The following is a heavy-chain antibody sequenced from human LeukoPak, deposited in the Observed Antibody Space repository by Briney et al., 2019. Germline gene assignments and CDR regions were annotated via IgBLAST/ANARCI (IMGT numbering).Heavy chain of an antibody. CDR2: ISGSGGST. CDR3: AKLYGYFDY. Sequence: PTGGSLRLSCAVSGFTFSNYAMSWVRQAPGKGLEWVSAISGSGGSTYYADSVKGRFTISRDNSKNTLYLQMNSLRAEDTAVYYCAKLYGYFDYWGQGTLVTVSS. J-gene: IGHJ4*02. D-gene: IGHD2-8*01. V-gene: IGHV3-23*01. CDR1: GFTFSNYA.